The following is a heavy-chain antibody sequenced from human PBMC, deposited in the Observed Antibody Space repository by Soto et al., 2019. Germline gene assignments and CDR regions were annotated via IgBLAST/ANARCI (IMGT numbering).Heavy chain of an antibody. D-gene: IGHD2-15*01. Sequence: EVQLVESGGGLVQPGGSLRLSCAASGLTFSSYSMNWVRQAPGKGLEWVSYISSSSSTIYYADSVKGRFTISRDNAKNSLYLQMNRLRAEDTAVYYCARELQVVVAAPPHFDYWGQVTLVTVSS. CDR2: ISSSSSTI. J-gene: IGHJ4*02. CDR1: GLTFSSYS. CDR3: ARELQVVVAAPPHFDY. V-gene: IGHV3-48*01.